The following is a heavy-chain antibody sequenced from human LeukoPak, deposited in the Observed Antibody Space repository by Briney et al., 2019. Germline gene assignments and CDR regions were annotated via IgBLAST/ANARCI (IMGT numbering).Heavy chain of an antibody. CDR3: ARSGDWNYAWFDP. J-gene: IGHJ5*02. D-gene: IGHD1-7*01. CDR2: IYHSGST. V-gene: IGHV4-38-2*02. Sequence: ETLSLTCTVSGYSISSGYYWGWIRQPPGKGLEWIGSIYHSGSTYYNPSLKSRVTISVDTSKNQFSLKLSSVTAADTAVYYCARSGDWNYAWFDPWGQGTLVTVSS. CDR1: GYSISSGYY.